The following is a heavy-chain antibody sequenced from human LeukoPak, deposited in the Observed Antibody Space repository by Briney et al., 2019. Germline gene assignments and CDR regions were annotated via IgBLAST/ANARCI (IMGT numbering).Heavy chain of an antibody. CDR3: ASGTPGLSGSYGAFDN. CDR1: FTFXSXY. D-gene: IGHD1-26*01. Sequence: FTFXSXYXXWXRXXXXKXXXXVXVIYSGCTTYYSDSVRGRFTISRETSENKLYLQMSSLRAEDTAVYHCASGTPGLSGSYGAFDNWGQGTLVAVSS. V-gene: IGHV3-66*02. CDR2: IYSGCTT. J-gene: IGHJ4*02.